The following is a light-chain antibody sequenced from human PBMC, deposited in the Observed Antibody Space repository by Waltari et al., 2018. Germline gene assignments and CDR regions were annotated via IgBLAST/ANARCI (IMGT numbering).Light chain of an antibody. CDR1: QSISSY. Sequence: DIQMTQSPSSLSASLGDSVTITCRASQSISSYLNWYQQQPGVAPKLLIYAASSLRNGVPSRFSGSGSGTDFSLTISSLQPEDFATYYCQQSFSTPLTFGGGTKVEIK. CDR3: QQSFSTPLT. CDR2: AAS. V-gene: IGKV1-39*01. J-gene: IGKJ4*01.